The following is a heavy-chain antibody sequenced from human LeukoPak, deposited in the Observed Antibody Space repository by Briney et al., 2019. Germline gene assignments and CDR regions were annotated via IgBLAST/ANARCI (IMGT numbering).Heavy chain of an antibody. CDR3: ARVTILVATGTDWFDP. D-gene: IGHD2-8*02. V-gene: IGHV1-18*04. CDR2: ISAYNGNT. J-gene: IGHJ5*02. CDR1: GYTFTSYY. Sequence: ASVKVSCKASGYTFTSYYMHWVRQAPGQGPEWMGWISAYNGNTNYAQKLQGRVTMTTDTSTSTAYMELRSLRSDDTAVYYCARVTILVATGTDWFDPWGQGTLVTVSS.